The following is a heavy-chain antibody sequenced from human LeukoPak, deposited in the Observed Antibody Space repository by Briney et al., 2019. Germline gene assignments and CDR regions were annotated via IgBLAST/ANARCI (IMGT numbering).Heavy chain of an antibody. J-gene: IGHJ4*02. V-gene: IGHV3-23*01. D-gene: IGHD2-2*02. CDR1: GFTFSSYA. CDR2: ISRSGGST. Sequence: GGSLRLSCAASGFTFSSYAMSWVRQAPGKGLEWVSVISRSGGSTYYADSVKGRFTISRDNSKNTLYLQINSLRAEDTAVYYCAKQLLYSMYYFDXXXQGXXXTVXS. CDR3: AKQLLYSMYYFDX.